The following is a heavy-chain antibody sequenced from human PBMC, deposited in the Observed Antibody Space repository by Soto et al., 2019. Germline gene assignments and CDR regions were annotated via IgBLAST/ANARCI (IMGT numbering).Heavy chain of an antibody. J-gene: IGHJ4*02. V-gene: IGHV3-23*01. D-gene: IGHD3-10*01. Sequence: LRLSCAAYGFTFSSYALSWVRQAPWEGLGWGSAISGSGGSTYYADSVKGRFTISRDNSKNTLYLQMNSLRAEDTAVYYCAKDLLAYGSAYYFDYWGQGTLVNVSS. CDR3: AKDLLAYGSAYYFDY. CDR2: ISGSGGST. CDR1: GFTFSSYA.